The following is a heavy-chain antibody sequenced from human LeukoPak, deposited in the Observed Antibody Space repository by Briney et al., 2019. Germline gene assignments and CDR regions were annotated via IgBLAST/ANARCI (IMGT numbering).Heavy chain of an antibody. CDR2: ISWNSGSI. CDR3: ARETGDLQEGFNWFDP. D-gene: IGHD7-27*01. CDR1: GFTFDDYA. Sequence: GGSLRLSCAASGFTFDDYAMHWVRQAPGKGLEWVTGISWNSGSIGYADSVKGRFTISRDNAKNSLYLQMNSLRDEDTAVYYCARETGDLQEGFNWFDPWGQGTLVTVSS. J-gene: IGHJ5*02. V-gene: IGHV3-9*01.